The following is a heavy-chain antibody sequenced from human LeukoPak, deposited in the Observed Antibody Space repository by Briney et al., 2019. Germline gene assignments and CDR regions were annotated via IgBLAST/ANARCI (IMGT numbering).Heavy chain of an antibody. Sequence: PGRSLRLSCAASGFTFSSSGMHWVPPAPGKGLEWVAVIWYDGSNKYYADSVKGRFTISRDNSKNTLYLQMNSLKAEGTAVYYCARNHPEAETVIVRRHAYYFDNWGQGTLVTVSS. CDR2: IWYDGSNK. CDR3: ARNHPEAETVIVRRHAYYFDN. V-gene: IGHV3-33*08. J-gene: IGHJ4*02. CDR1: GFTFSSSG. D-gene: IGHD3-22*01.